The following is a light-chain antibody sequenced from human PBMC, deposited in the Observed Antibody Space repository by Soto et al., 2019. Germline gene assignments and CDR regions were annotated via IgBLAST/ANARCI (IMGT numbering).Light chain of an antibody. J-gene: IGKJ5*01. Sequence: EIVMTQSPATLSVSPGERATLSCRASQSVSSNLAWYQQKPGQAPRLLIYGASTRATGIPARFSGSGSGTDFTLTINTLQPEDFATYYCQHLNSYPFTFGQGTRLAIK. CDR2: GAS. V-gene: IGKV3-15*01. CDR1: QSVSSN. CDR3: QHLNSYPFT.